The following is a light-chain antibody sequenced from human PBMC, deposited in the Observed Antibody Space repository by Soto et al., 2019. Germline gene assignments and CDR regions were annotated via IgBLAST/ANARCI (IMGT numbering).Light chain of an antibody. CDR1: QSASSSY. Sequence: EIVLTQSPGTLSLSPGERATLSCRASQSASSSYLAWYQQKPGQAPRLLIYGASSRATGIPDRFSGSGSGTDFTLSISRLEPEDSAVYYCQQFGTSPQTFGQGTKVEIK. CDR3: QQFGTSPQT. CDR2: GAS. V-gene: IGKV3-20*01. J-gene: IGKJ1*01.